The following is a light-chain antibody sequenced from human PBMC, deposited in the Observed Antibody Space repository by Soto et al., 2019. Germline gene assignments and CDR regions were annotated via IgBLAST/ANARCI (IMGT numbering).Light chain of an antibody. V-gene: IGKV1-9*01. CDR1: RCVSSY. Sequence: IQLTQSPSSLSSSVGDRVTITCQASRCVSSYLAWYQQKPGQAPKLLVYSASTMQSGIPARFSGSGSGTDFTLTISSLQPEDSATYFCQQLNNYPKTFGQGTRLEIK. J-gene: IGKJ5*01. CDR3: QQLNNYPKT. CDR2: SAS.